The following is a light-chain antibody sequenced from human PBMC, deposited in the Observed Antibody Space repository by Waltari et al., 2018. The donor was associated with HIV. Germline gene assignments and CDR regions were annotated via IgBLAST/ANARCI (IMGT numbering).Light chain of an antibody. CDR3: CSYAGSYTEI. Sequence: QSALTQPASVAGSPGQSITISCTGTSSDIGGYDYVSWYQQHPGKAPKLMIFDVNKRSSGVPARFSGSKSGHTASLTISGLQADDEADYYCCSYAGSYTEIFGGGTKLTVL. J-gene: IGLJ2*01. V-gene: IGLV2-11*01. CDR1: SSDIGGYDY. CDR2: DVN.